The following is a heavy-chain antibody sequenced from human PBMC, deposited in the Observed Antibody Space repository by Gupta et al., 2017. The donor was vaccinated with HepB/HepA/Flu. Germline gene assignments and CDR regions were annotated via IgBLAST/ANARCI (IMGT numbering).Heavy chain of an antibody. CDR2: ISYDGSKK. V-gene: IGHV3-30*03. CDR3: ATSNYNRD. Sequence: QVQLVESGGGVVQPGRSLRLPCAASGLTFSRYGMHWVRQAPGKGLEWVAVISYDGSKKDYADSGKGRVTISRDNSKNTLYLQMNSLRAEDTAVDYCATSNYNRDWGQGTLVTVSS. D-gene: IGHD1-1*01. J-gene: IGHJ4*02. CDR1: GLTFSRYG.